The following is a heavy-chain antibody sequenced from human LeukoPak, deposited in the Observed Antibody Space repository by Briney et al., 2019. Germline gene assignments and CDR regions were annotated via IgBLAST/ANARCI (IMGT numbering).Heavy chain of an antibody. CDR2: IHYSGST. CDR3: AREWSSFDY. V-gene: IGHV4-59*01. D-gene: IGHD3-10*01. Sequence: SETLSLTCSVSGGSISSYYWHWIRQPPGQGLEWIGFIHYSGSTNYNPPLTRRVTISVDTSKNQLSLKLTSVTAADTAVYYCAREWSSFDYWGQGTLVTVSS. J-gene: IGHJ4*02. CDR1: GGSISSYY.